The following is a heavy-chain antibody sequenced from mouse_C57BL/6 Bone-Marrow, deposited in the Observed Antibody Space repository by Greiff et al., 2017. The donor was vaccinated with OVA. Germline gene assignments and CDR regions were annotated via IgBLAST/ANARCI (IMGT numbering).Heavy chain of an antibody. J-gene: IGHJ1*03. D-gene: IGHD1-1*01. CDR1: GYTFTDYY. V-gene: IGHV1-26*01. CDR2: INPNNGGT. CDR3: ARPLDYYGSSDWYCDV. Sequence: EVQLQQSGPELVKPGASVKISCKASGYTFTDYYMNWVKQSPGQSLEWIGDINPNNGGTSYNQKFKGKATLTVDKSSSTAYMELRSLTSEEAAVYYWARPLDYYGSSDWYCDVGGTGTTVTVSS.